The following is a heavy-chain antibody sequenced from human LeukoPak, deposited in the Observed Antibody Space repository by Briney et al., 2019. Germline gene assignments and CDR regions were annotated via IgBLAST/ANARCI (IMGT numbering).Heavy chain of an antibody. CDR1: GFTFSTYS. Sequence: PGGSLRLSCAASGFTFSTYSLIWVRQAPGKGLEWVAVISYDGSNKYYADSVKGRFTISRDNSKNTLYLQMNSLRAEDTAVYYCAVPPNGVYGMDVWGQGTTVTVSS. CDR2: ISYDGSNK. D-gene: IGHD2-8*01. J-gene: IGHJ6*02. CDR3: AVPPNGVYGMDV. V-gene: IGHV3-30*03.